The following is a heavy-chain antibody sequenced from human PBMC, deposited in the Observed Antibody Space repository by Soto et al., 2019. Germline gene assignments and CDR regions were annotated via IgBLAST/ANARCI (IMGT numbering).Heavy chain of an antibody. CDR2: VSYTGRT. CDR3: ARRGTYYDTLTGFSPSYFDY. CDR1: GGSVRSDSYY. V-gene: IGHV4-61*01. J-gene: IGHJ4*02. D-gene: IGHD3-9*01. Sequence: SETLSLTCTVSGGSVRSDSYYWSWIRQPPGKGLEWIGDVSYTGRTNYNPSLQRRVTISMAASENQFSLRLSSVTAADTAVYFCARRGTYYDTLTGFSPSYFDYWGQGSLVTVSS.